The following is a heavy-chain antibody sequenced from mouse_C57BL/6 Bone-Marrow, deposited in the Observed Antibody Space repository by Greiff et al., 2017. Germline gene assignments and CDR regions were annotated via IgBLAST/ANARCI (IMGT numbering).Heavy chain of an antibody. CDR2: ISDGGSDT. CDR1: GFTFSSYA. Sequence: EVKVEESGGGLVKPGGSLKLSCAASGFTFSSYAMSWVRQNPEKRLEWVATISDGGSDTYDPDNVKGRITISRDKAKNNLYLQMSHLKSEDTAMYSPLYDYWGQGTTLTVAS. J-gene: IGHJ2*01. V-gene: IGHV5-4*03. CDR3: LYDY.